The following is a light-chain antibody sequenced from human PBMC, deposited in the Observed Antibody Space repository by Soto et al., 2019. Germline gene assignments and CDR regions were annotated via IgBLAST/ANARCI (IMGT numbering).Light chain of an antibody. CDR3: TSYTSRSNRV. J-gene: IGLJ1*01. CDR1: SSDVGGNNY. CDR2: EVY. V-gene: IGLV2-14*03. Sequence: QSVLTQPASVSGSPGQSIAISCTGSSSDVGGNNYVSSYQQHPGKAPKLIIYEVYNRPSGVADRFSGSKSGKAASPTISVLHDDEEDDYYCTSYTSRSNRVFGTGTKVTVL.